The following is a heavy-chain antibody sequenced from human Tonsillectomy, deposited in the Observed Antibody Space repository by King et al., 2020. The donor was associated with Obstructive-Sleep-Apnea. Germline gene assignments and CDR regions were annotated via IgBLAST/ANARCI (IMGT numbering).Heavy chain of an antibody. CDR1: GYTFTSYY. Sequence: QLVQSGAEVKKPGASVKGSCKASGYTFTSYYMHWGRQAPVQGLVWMGIINTSGGSTRSAGKFQGRVTMTRETSTRTVYIELGSLRSEDTAVYYCASDYDSSGYTPLYYFDYWGQGTLVTVSS. CDR2: INTSGGST. D-gene: IGHD3-22*01. CDR3: ASDYDSSGYTPLYYFDY. J-gene: IGHJ4*02. V-gene: IGHV1-46*01.